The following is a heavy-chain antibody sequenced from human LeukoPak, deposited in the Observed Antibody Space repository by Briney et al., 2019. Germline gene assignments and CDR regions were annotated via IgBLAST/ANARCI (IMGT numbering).Heavy chain of an antibody. Sequence: GGPLRLSCAAYGVTFSSYSMNWVRQAPGKGLEWVSLISSSSSTIYYAGSVQGRFTISRDNAKNSLYLQVNRLRAEDTAVYFCAREWYYDFWSGPPLVGSDAFDIWGQRTMVTISS. V-gene: IGHV3-48*04. CDR1: GVTFSSYS. J-gene: IGHJ3*02. D-gene: IGHD3-3*01. CDR3: AREWYYDFWSGPPLVGSDAFDI. CDR2: ISSSSSTI.